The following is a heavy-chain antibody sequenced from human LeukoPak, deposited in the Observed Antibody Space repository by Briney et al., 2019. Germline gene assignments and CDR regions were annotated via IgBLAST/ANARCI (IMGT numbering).Heavy chain of an antibody. CDR1: GFTFSSYW. CDR2: IKQDGSEK. D-gene: IGHD2-2*01. CDR3: ARDFSVSASAY. Sequence: SGWSLRLSCAASGFTFSSYWMSWVRQAPGKGLEWVANIKQDGSEKYYVDSAKGRFTISRDNAKNSLYLQMNSLRAEDTAVYYCARDFSVSASAYWGQGTLVTVSS. J-gene: IGHJ4*02. V-gene: IGHV3-7*01.